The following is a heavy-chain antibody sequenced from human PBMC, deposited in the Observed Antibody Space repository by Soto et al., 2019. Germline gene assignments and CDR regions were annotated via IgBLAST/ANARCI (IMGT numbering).Heavy chain of an antibody. V-gene: IGHV3-30-3*01. CDR2: ISYDGSNK. J-gene: IGHJ4*02. CDR1: GFTFSSYA. Sequence: GGSLRLSCAASGFTFSSYAMHWVRQAPGKGLEWVAVISYDGSNKYYADSVQGRFTISRDNAKGSVYLQMTSLRAEDTALYHCAREGEWHFYGSGSYYPPPDFWGQGTLVTVSS. D-gene: IGHD3-10*01. CDR3: AREGEWHFYGSGSYYPPPDF.